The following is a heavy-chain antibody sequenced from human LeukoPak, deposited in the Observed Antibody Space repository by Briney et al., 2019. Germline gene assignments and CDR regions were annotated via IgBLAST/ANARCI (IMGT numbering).Heavy chain of an antibody. V-gene: IGHV4-59*01. D-gene: IGHD1-26*01. CDR2: IYYSGST. J-gene: IGHJ4*02. Sequence: PSETLSLTCTVSGGSISSYYWSWIRQPPGKGLEWIGYIYYSGSTNYNPSLKSRVTISVDTSKNQFSLKLSSVAAADTAVYYCARSGGSYFDYWGQGTLVTVSS. CDR3: ARSGGSYFDY. CDR1: GGSISSYY.